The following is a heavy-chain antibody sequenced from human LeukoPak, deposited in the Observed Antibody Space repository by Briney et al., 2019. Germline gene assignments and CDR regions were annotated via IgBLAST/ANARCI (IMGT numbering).Heavy chain of an antibody. Sequence: AGGSLRLSCAASGFIFSSYGMHWVRQSPDRGLEWVAFIRYDGTNKYYADSVKGRFTISRDNSKNTLHLQMNSLRTEDTAMYYCAKVHEDYHDSSGPDYWGQGTLVTVSS. J-gene: IGHJ4*02. V-gene: IGHV3-30*02. CDR3: AKVHEDYHDSSGPDY. CDR1: GFIFSSYG. CDR2: IRYDGTNK. D-gene: IGHD3-22*01.